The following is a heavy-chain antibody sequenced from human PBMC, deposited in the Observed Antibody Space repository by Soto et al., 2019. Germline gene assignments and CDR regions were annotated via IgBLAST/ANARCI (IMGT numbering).Heavy chain of an antibody. Sequence: QVQLVQSGAEVKKPGASVKVSCKASGYTFANYDISWVRQAPGQGLEWMGWVSGYNGNTNYAQKLKDRVNRTTDTSTSKAYLELRSLRSDDTAVYYCARGGSGWYSDYWGHGTLVTVSS. V-gene: IGHV1-18*01. CDR3: ARGGSGWYSDY. D-gene: IGHD6-19*01. CDR2: VSGYNGNT. CDR1: GYTFANYD. J-gene: IGHJ4*01.